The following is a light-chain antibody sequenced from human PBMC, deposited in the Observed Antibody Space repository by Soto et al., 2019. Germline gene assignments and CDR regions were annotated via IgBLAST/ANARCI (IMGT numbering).Light chain of an antibody. CDR2: GAS. CDR3: QQYGSSPFT. CDR1: QSVSSSY. J-gene: IGKJ3*01. Sequence: EIVLTQSPGTLSLSPGERATLSCRASQSVSSSYLAWYQQKPGQAPRLLIYGASSRATGIPDRFSGSGSGTDFTLTIRRMEPEEFAVYYCQQYGSSPFTVGTGTKVDI. V-gene: IGKV3-20*01.